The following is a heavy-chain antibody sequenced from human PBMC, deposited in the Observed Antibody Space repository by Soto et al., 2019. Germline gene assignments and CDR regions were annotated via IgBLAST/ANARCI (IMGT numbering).Heavy chain of an antibody. CDR3: ARLRYYYDSSGYNPGAPDY. CDR2: ISYDGSNK. CDR1: GFTFSSYA. V-gene: IGHV3-30-3*01. J-gene: IGHJ4*02. D-gene: IGHD3-22*01. Sequence: GGSLRLSCAASGFTFSSYAMHWVRQAPGKGLEWVAVISYDGSNKYYADSVKGRFTISRDNSKNTLYLQMNSLRAEDTAVYYCARLRYYYDSSGYNPGAPDYWGQGTLVTVPS.